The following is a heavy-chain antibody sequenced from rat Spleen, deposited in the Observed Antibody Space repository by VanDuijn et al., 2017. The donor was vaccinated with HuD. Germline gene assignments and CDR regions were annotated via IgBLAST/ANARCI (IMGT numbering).Heavy chain of an antibody. CDR3: TSSGRYWYFDF. CDR2: MKYDGDT. Sequence: QVQLKESGPGLVQPSQTLSLTCTVSGFSLMDYSVHWVRQPPGKGLAWMGRMKYDGDTYYNSALKSRLSISRDTSKSQVFLKMNSLQTEDTAIYYCTSSGRYWYFDFWGPGTMVTVSS. J-gene: IGHJ1*01. V-gene: IGHV2S30*01. D-gene: IGHD1-4*01. CDR1: GFSLMDYS.